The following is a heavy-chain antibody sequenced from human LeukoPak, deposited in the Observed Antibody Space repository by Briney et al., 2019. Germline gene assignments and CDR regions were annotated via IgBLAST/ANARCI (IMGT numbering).Heavy chain of an antibody. J-gene: IGHJ4*02. D-gene: IGHD3-9*01. Sequence: GGSLRLSCATSGVTFSSYAMSWVRQAPGKGLEWVSGIGASGGSTYYADSVKGRFTISRDNSKNTLYLQMNSLRTEDTAVYYCAKAEGYDILTGLDYWGQGTLVTVSS. V-gene: IGHV3-23*01. CDR2: IGASGGST. CDR3: AKAEGYDILTGLDY. CDR1: GVTFSSYA.